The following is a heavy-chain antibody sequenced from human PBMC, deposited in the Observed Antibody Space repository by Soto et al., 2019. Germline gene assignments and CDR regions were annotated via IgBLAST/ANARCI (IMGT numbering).Heavy chain of an antibody. CDR3: ARQNNFDY. CDR2: VFHNGNT. Sequence: SETLSLTCTVSGASIASSYWNWIRQAPGKGLEWIGFVFHNGNTYYNPSLQGRATISLDTSKSQFSLNLNSVTAADTAVYYCARQNNFDYWGRGILVTVSS. CDR1: GASIASSY. V-gene: IGHV4-59*08. J-gene: IGHJ4*02.